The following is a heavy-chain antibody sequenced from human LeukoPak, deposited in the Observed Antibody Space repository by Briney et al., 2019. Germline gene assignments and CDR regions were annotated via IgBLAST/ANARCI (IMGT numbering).Heavy chain of an antibody. CDR3: ARVKGPTVYYDFWSGIYYFDY. J-gene: IGHJ4*02. V-gene: IGHV4-61*02. D-gene: IGHD3-3*01. CDR1: GGSISSGSYY. CDR2: IYTSGST. Sequence: SQTLSLTCTVSGGSISSGSYYWSWIRQPAGKGLEWIGRIYTSGSTNYNPSLKSRVTISVDTSKNQFSLKLSSVTAADTAVYYCARVKGPTVYYDFWSGIYYFDYWGQGTLVTVSS.